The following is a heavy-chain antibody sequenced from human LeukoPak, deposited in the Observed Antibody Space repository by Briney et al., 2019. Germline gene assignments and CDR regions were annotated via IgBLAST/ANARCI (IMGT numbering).Heavy chain of an antibody. Sequence: PSETLSLTCTVSGGSISSGGYYWSWIRQPPGKGLEWIGYIYHSGSTYYNPSLKSRVTISVDRSKNQFSLKLSSVTAADTAVYYCARDSPLWDSSGYYSWGQGTLVTVSS. CDR2: IYHSGST. D-gene: IGHD3-22*01. J-gene: IGHJ5*02. CDR1: GGSISSGGYY. CDR3: ARDSPLWDSSGYYS. V-gene: IGHV4-30-2*01.